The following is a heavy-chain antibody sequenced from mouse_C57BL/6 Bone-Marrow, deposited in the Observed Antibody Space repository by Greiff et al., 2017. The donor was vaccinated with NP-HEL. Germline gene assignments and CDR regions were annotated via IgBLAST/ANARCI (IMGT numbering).Heavy chain of an antibody. D-gene: IGHD1-1*01. CDR3: ARNYYGSRFAY. J-gene: IGHJ3*01. Sequence: KLQESGGGLVQPGGSMKLSCAASGFTFSDAWMDWVRQSPEKGLEWVAEIRNKANNHATYYAESVKGRFTISRDNSKSSFYLQMNSLRAEDTGIYYCARNYYGSRFAYWGQGTLVTVSA. V-gene: IGHV6-6*01. CDR2: IRNKANNHAT. CDR1: GFTFSDAW.